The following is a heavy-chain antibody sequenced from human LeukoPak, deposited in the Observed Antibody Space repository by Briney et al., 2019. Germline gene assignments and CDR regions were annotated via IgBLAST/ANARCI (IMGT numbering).Heavy chain of an antibody. CDR1: GGSISSYY. CDR2: IYTSGST. Sequence: SETLSLTCTVSGGSISSYYWSWIRQPAGKGLEWIGRIYTSGSTNYNPSLKSRVTMSVDTSKNQFSLKLSSVTAADTAVYYCARQLDRVRRYYDFWSGYFPDYYYYYYMDVWGKGTTVTVSS. D-gene: IGHD3-3*01. J-gene: IGHJ6*03. V-gene: IGHV4-4*07. CDR3: ARQLDRVRRYYDFWSGYFPDYYYYYYMDV.